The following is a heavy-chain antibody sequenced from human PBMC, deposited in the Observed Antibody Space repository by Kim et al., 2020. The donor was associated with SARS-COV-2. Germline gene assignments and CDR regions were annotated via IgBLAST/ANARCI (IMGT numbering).Heavy chain of an antibody. CDR2: INHSGST. CDR3: AREGYSSSYTTG. J-gene: IGHJ4*02. D-gene: IGHD6-6*01. Sequence: SETLCLTCAVYGGSFSGYYWSWIRQPPGKGLEWIGEINHSGSTNYNPSLKSRVTISVDTSKNQFSLKLSSVTAADTAVYYCAREGYSSSYTTGWGQGTL. CDR1: GGSFSGYY. V-gene: IGHV4-34*01.